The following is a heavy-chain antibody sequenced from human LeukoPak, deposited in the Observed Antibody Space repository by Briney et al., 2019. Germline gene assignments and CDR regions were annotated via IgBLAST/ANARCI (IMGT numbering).Heavy chain of an antibody. CDR2: ISAYNGTT. D-gene: IGHD6-19*01. V-gene: IGHV1-18*01. Sequence: ASVKVSCTASGYTFTSYGISWVRQAPGQGLEWMGWISAYNGTTNYAQKLQGRVTMTTDTSTSTAYMELRSLRSDDAAVYYCARGRVSRGCYWDYWGQGTLVSVSS. CDR1: GYTFTSYG. CDR3: ARGRVSRGCYWDY. J-gene: IGHJ4*02.